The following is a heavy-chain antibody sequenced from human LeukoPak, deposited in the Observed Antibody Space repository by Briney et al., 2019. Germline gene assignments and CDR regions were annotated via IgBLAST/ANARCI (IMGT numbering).Heavy chain of an antibody. J-gene: IGHJ4*02. CDR3: ARSRRVRYCSNISCYAGFFEY. CDR1: GGTFSNYG. Sequence: SVKVSCKASGGTFSNYGISWVRQAPGQGLECMGGIIPIFGKANYAQKVQGRVTITADESTSTAYIELSSLRSEDTAVYYCARSRRVRYCSNISCYAGFFEYWGQGTLVTVSS. CDR2: IIPIFGKA. D-gene: IGHD2-2*01. V-gene: IGHV1-69*13.